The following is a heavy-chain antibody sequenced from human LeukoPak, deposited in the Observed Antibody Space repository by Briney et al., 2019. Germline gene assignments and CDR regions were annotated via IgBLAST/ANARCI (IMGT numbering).Heavy chain of an antibody. D-gene: IGHD1-14*01. CDR1: GFTFSSCA. V-gene: IGHV3-23*01. CDR3: ASRPRADMGPLDY. Sequence: GGPLRLSCAASGFTFSSCAMTWVRQATGKGLEWVASITGDGTRTYYTDSVKGRFTISRDNSKNTLYLQMNSLRADETAIYYCASRPRADMGPLDYWGQGTLVTVSP. J-gene: IGHJ4*02. CDR2: ITGDGTRT.